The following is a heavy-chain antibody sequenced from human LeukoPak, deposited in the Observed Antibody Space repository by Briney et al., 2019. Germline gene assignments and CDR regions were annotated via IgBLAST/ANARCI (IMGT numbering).Heavy chain of an antibody. V-gene: IGHV4-38-2*02. D-gene: IGHD1-14*01. Sequence: SETLSLTCTVSGYSISSGYYWGWIRQPPGRGLEWIGGIYHSGYTFYNLSLKSRVTISVDTSKNEFSLKLNSVTAADTALYYCAREGTVRWFDPWGQGTLVTVYS. CDR3: AREGTVRWFDP. CDR1: GYSISSGYY. J-gene: IGHJ5*02. CDR2: IYHSGYT.